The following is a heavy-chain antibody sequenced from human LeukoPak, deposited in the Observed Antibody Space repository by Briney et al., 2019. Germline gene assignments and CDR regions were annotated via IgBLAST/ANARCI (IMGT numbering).Heavy chain of an antibody. CDR1: GGTFSSYA. J-gene: IGHJ4*02. V-gene: IGHV1-69*05. D-gene: IGHD2-8*01. CDR3: ARSSDIVLMVYAIEYYFDY. CDR2: ITPIFGTA. Sequence: SVKVSCKASGGTFSSYAISWVRQAPGQGLEWMGGITPIFGTANYAQKFQGRVTITTDESTSTAYMELSSLRSEDTAVYYCARSSDIVLMVYAIEYYFDYWGQGTLVTVSS.